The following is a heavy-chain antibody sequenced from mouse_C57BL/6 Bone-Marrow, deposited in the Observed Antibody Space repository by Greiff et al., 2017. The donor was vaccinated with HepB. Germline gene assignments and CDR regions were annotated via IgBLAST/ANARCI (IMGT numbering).Heavy chain of an antibody. D-gene: IGHD1-1*01. CDR2: ISSGRSTI. V-gene: IGHV5-17*01. Sequence: EVKLVESGGGLVKPGGSLKLSCAASGFTFSDYGMHWVRQAPEKGLEWVAYISSGRSTIYYADTVKGRFTISRDNAKNTLFLQMTSLRSEDTAMYYCARERILYYVISYGAWFAYWGQGTLVTVSA. J-gene: IGHJ3*01. CDR1: GFTFSDYG. CDR3: ARERILYYVISYGAWFAY.